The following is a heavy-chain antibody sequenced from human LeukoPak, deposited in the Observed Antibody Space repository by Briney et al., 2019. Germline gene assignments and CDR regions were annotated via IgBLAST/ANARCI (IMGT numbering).Heavy chain of an antibody. J-gene: IGHJ4*02. D-gene: IGHD3-3*01. V-gene: IGHV4-59*01. Sequence: SETLSLTCTVSGGSISSYYWSWVRQPPGKGLEWIGYIYYSGSTNYNPSLKSRVTISVDTSKNQFSLKLSSVTAADTAVYYCARSPYDFWSGYPYFDYWGQGTLVTVSS. CDR1: GGSISSYY. CDR3: ARSPYDFWSGYPYFDY. CDR2: IYYSGST.